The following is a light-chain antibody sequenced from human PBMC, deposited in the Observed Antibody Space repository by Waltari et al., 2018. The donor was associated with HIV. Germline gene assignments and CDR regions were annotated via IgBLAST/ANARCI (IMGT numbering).Light chain of an antibody. J-gene: IGLJ2*01. V-gene: IGLV1-51*01. Sequence: QSVLTQPPSVSANPGQKVNIYCSGSSSKIGYNYVFWYQQLPGTAPKLPIYDKYNRPPAIPALFSGSQSGTSATLGITGLQTGDEADYYCATWDSGLSAVVFGGGTKLTVL. CDR1: SSKIGYNY. CDR2: DKY. CDR3: ATWDSGLSAVV.